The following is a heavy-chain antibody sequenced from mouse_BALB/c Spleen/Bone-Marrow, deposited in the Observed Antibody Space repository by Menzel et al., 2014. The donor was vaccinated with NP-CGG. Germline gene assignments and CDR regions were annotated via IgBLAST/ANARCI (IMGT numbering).Heavy chain of an antibody. CDR2: IWSGGST. Sequence: VQLQESGPGLVQPSQSLSITCTVSGFSLTTYDVVWVRQSPGKGLEWLGVIWSGGSTDYNAAFISRLSINKDNSKSRVFFKMNNLQAYDTAIYYCARRNGNFRYYAMDYWGQGTSVTVSS. CDR1: GFSLTTYD. J-gene: IGHJ4*01. D-gene: IGHD2-1*01. CDR3: ARRNGNFRYYAMDY. V-gene: IGHV2-2*01.